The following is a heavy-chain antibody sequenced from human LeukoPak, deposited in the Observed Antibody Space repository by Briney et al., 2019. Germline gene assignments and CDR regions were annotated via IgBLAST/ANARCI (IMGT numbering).Heavy chain of an antibody. V-gene: IGHV3-23*01. Sequence: GGSLRLSCAASGFTFSSFGMSWVRQAPGKGLEWVSAISGSGGNTYYADSVKGRFTISRDNSKNTLYLQMNSLRAEDTAVYYCAKEWGVVYRLRYWGQGTLVTVSS. CDR1: GFTFSSFG. CDR2: ISGSGGNT. J-gene: IGHJ4*02. CDR3: AKEWGVVYRLRY. D-gene: IGHD5/OR15-5a*01.